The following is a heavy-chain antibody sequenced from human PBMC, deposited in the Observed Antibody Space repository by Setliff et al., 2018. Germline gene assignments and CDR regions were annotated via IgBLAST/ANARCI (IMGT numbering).Heavy chain of an antibody. D-gene: IGHD3-10*01. J-gene: IGHJ4*02. CDR2: IYSSGST. CDR1: GGSISSGDYY. CDR3: ASLADKGDYYFDY. V-gene: IGHV4-30-4*08. Sequence: PSETLSLTCTVSGGSISSGDYYWSWIRQPPGKGLEWIGYIYSSGSTYYNPSLKSRVSISVDTSKNQFSLKLSSVTAADTAVYYCASLADKGDYYFDYWGQGTLVTVSS.